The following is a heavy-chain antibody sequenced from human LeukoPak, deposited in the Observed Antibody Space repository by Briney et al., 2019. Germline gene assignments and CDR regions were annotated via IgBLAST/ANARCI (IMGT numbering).Heavy chain of an antibody. CDR1: GFTFSSYW. CDR3: ARLTYYDFWSGYKFDY. CDR2: IKQDGSEK. V-gene: IGHV3-7*05. D-gene: IGHD3-3*01. Sequence: PAESLRLSCTASGFTFSSYWMSWVRQAPGKGLEWVANIKQDGSEKYYVDSVKGRFTISRDNAKNSLYLQMNSLRAEDTAVYYCARLTYYDFWSGYKFDYWGQGTLVTVSS. J-gene: IGHJ4*02.